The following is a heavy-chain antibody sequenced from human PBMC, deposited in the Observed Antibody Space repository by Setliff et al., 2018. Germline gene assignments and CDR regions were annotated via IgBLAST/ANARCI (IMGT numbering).Heavy chain of an antibody. V-gene: IGHV4-34*01. CDR3: ARLWNLGAFDI. Sequence: SETLSLTCAVYGGSFSGYYWSWIRQPPGKGLEWIGEINHSGSTNYNPSLKSRVTISVDTSKNQFSLKLSSVTAADTAVYYCARLWNLGAFDIWGQGTMVTVSS. J-gene: IGHJ3*02. CDR2: INHSGST. D-gene: IGHD1-7*01. CDR1: GGSFSGYY.